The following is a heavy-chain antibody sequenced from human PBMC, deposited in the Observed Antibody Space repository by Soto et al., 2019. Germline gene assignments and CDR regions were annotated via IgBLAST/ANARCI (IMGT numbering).Heavy chain of an antibody. CDR3: EREGNFDASDT. CDR1: GFTFSSYW. CDR2: INSDGSST. J-gene: IGHJ3*02. D-gene: IGHD6-13*01. Sequence: EVQLLESGGGLVQPGGSLRLTCAASGFTFSSYWMHCVRQAPGKGQVWVSRINSDGSSTSYADSVKSRFTISSVNARNTLYLPINSLRAEVTAVYYWEREGNFDASDTWGQGRMVIVSS. V-gene: IGHV3-74*01.